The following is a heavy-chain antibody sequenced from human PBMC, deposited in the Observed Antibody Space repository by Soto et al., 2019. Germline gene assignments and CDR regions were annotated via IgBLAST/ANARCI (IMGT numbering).Heavy chain of an antibody. Sequence: VQLVESGGGVVQPGRYLRLSCAASGFTFSDYAMPWVRQAPGMGLEWVAVVSSVGRNTHYADPVKGRFTISRDSSNNTVSLEMTSLRAEDTAVYYCAKGGRQWLVTSDFNYWGQGALVTVSS. D-gene: IGHD6-19*01. CDR3: AKGGRQWLVTSDFNY. CDR2: VSSVGRNT. CDR1: GFTFSDYA. J-gene: IGHJ4*02. V-gene: IGHV3-30*18.